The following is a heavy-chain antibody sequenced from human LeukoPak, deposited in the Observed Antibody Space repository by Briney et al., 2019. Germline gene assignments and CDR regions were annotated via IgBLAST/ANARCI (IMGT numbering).Heavy chain of an antibody. J-gene: IGHJ4*02. CDR3: ARHLSGTTMSHYFDF. CDR2: NYYSGST. V-gene: IGHV4-39*01. Sequence: SETLSLTCTVSGDSISSGRNYWAWIRQTPGKGLEWIASNYYSGSTSYNPSLSSRVSISVDTSKNQVSLKMKSVTDTDSAVYYCARHLSGTTMSHYFDFWGQGTLVPVSS. D-gene: IGHD3-10*02. CDR1: GDSISSGRNY.